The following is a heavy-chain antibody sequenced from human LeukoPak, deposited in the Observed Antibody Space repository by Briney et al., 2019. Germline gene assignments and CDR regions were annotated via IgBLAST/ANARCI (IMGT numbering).Heavy chain of an antibody. CDR2: INRSGGT. CDR1: GGSFSGYY. CDR3: ARGHPHYDFWSGYPPGWYFDL. J-gene: IGHJ2*01. Sequence: SETLSLTCAVYGGSFSGYYWSWIRQPPGKGLEWIGEINRSGGTNYNPSLKSRVTISVDTSKNQFSLKLSSVTAADTAVYYCARGHPHYDFWSGYPPGWYFDLWGRGTLVTVSS. D-gene: IGHD3-3*01. V-gene: IGHV4-34*01.